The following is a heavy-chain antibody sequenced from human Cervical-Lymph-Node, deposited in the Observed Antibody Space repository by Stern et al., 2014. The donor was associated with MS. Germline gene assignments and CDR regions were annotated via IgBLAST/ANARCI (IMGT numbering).Heavy chain of an antibody. CDR2: IRNKANSHTT. Sequence: EVQLVQSGGGLVQPGGSLRLSCAASGFTFSDHYMDWVRQAPGKGLEWVGRIRNKANSHTTEYAASVKGRFSISRDDSKNSLYLQMNTLKTEDTAVYYCTRGGSSSPYYYGMDVWGQGTTVTVSS. CDR1: GFTFSDHY. CDR3: TRGGSSSPYYYGMDV. J-gene: IGHJ6*02. D-gene: IGHD1-26*01. V-gene: IGHV3-72*01.